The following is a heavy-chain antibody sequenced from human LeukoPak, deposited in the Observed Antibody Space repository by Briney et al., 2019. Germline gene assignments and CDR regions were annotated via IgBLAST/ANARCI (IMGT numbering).Heavy chain of an antibody. CDR2: ISAYNGNT. J-gene: IGHJ4*02. V-gene: IGHV1-18*01. CDR3: ARFGPGIAAAGTETYFDY. CDR1: GYTFTSYG. Sequence: ASVKVSCKASGYTFTSYGISWVRQAPGQGLEWMGWISAYNGNTNYAQKLQGRVTMTTDTSTSIAYMELRSLRSDDTAVYYCARFGPGIAAAGTETYFDYWGQGTLVTVSS. D-gene: IGHD6-13*01.